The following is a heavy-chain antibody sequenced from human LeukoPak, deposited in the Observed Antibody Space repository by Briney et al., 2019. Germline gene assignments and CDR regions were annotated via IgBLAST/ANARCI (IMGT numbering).Heavy chain of an antibody. CDR3: ATSQTTSGRYGNAFDI. J-gene: IGHJ3*02. V-gene: IGHV3-7*01. Sequence: GGSLRLSCVASGFTFSTYWMSWVRQAPGKGLEWVANIKEDGKEKYSVDSVKGRFTISRDNPKNSLYLQMNNLRVEDTAVYYCATSQTTSGRYGNAFDIWGQGTMVTVSS. CDR1: GFTFSTYW. D-gene: IGHD6-19*01. CDR2: IKEDGKEK.